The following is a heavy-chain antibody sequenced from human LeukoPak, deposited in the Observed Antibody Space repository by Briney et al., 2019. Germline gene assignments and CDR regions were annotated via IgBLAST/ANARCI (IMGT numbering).Heavy chain of an antibody. J-gene: IGHJ4*02. D-gene: IGHD6-13*01. CDR3: ARLYSSSWYPCFDY. Sequence: PSETLSLTCTVSGGSISSSSYYWGWIRQPPGKGLEWIGSIYYSGSTYYNPSLKSRVTISVDTSKNQFSLKLSSVTAADTAVYYCARLYSSSWYPCFDYWGQGTLVTVSS. CDR1: GGSISSSSYY. CDR2: IYYSGST. V-gene: IGHV4-39*01.